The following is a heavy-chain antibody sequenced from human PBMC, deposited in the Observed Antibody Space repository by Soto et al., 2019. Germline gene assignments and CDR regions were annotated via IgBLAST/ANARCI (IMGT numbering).Heavy chain of an antibody. J-gene: IGHJ2*01. CDR1: GFTFSSYG. Sequence: ESGGGVVQPGRSLRLSCAASGFTFSSYGMHWVRQAPGKGLEWVAVISYDGSNKYYADSVKGRFTISRDNSKNTLYLQMNSLRAEDTAVYYCAKEYGSYYWYFDLWGRGTLVTVSS. V-gene: IGHV3-30*18. D-gene: IGHD1-26*01. CDR2: ISYDGSNK. CDR3: AKEYGSYYWYFDL.